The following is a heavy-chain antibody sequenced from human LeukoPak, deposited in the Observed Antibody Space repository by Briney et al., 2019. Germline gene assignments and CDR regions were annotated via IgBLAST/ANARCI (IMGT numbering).Heavy chain of an antibody. Sequence: ASVKVSCKTFGYTFTIYYIHWVRQAPGQGLEWMGISNPNGGSTSYAQKFQGRITLTADTSTSTVYMELNSLRSEDTTMYYCARGPRRGAPTAVPQGPLDGFDIWGQGTMVTVSS. CDR1: GYTFTIYY. CDR3: ARGPRRGAPTAVPQGPLDGFDI. D-gene: IGHD1-1*01. CDR2: SNPNGGST. J-gene: IGHJ3*02. V-gene: IGHV1-46*01.